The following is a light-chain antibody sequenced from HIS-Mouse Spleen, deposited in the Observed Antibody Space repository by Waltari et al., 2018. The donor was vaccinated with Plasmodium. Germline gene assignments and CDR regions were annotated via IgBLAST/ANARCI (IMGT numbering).Light chain of an antibody. J-gene: IGKJ1*01. CDR3: QQYGSSPWT. CDR1: TSVTRRY. V-gene: IGKV3-20*01. Sequence: SSRARTSVTRRYLAGYQQKPGQAPRLLIYGASSRATGIPDRFSGSGSGTDFTLTISRLEPEDFAVYYCQQYGSSPWTFGQGTKVEIK. CDR2: GAS.